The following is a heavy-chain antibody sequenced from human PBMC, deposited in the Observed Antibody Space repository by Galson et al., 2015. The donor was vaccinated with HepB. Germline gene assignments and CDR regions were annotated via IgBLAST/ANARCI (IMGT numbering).Heavy chain of an antibody. D-gene: IGHD3-10*01. CDR3: AGDIGSGTYYRGYLYYHFGMDV. V-gene: IGHV3-49*03. CDR1: GFNFGDYA. J-gene: IGHJ6*02. Sequence: SLRLSCATSGFNFGDYAMSWFRQAPGKGLEWVGFIRINAYGETTEYATPVQGRFTISRDDSKGIAYLQMNSLKTEDTAVYLCAGDIGSGTYYRGYLYYHFGMDVWGQGTTVTVSS. CDR2: IRINAYGETT.